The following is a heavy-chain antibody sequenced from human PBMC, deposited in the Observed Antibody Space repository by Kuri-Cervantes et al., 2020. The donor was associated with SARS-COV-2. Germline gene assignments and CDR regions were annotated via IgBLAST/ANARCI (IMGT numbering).Heavy chain of an antibody. CDR3: SCLKGVVIAIFGMDV. Sequence: PETLSPTCTVSGGSITSSSYYWGWIRQPPGKGLERIGSIYYTGSTYYNPSLKTRVTISVDTSKNQFTLKPSSVTAADTDVYYFSCLKGVVIAIFGMDVWGQGTTVTVSS. J-gene: IGHJ6*02. V-gene: IGHV4-39*01. CDR1: GGSITSSSYY. CDR2: IYYTGST. D-gene: IGHD3-3*01.